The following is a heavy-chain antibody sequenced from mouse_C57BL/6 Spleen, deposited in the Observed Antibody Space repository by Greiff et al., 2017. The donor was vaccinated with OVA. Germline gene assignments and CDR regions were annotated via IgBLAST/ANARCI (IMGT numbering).Heavy chain of an antibody. D-gene: IGHD1-1*01. CDR2: FSDGGSYT. V-gene: IGHV5-4*01. CDR3: ARDDYYGSSSFAY. Sequence: EVQLVESGGGLVKPGGSLKLSCAASGFTFSSYAMSWVRQTPEKGLEWVATFSDGGSYTYYPDNVKGRFTISRDNAKNNLYLQMSHLKSEDTAMYYCARDDYYGSSSFAYWGQGTLVTVSA. CDR1: GFTFSSYA. J-gene: IGHJ3*01.